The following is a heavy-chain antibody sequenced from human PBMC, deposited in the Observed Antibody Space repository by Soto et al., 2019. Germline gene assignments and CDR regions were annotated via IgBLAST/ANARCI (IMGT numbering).Heavy chain of an antibody. CDR3: VRGSDVARQELDY. V-gene: IGHV3-30*03. D-gene: IGHD2-15*01. CDR2: ISSDGSDK. CDR1: GFTFSNFG. Sequence: QVQVVESGGGVVQPGRSLRLSCAASGFTFSNFGMHWVRQAPGKGLEWVAAISSDGSDKYYLDSVKGRFIISRDNSKNMLFLQMNSLRVEDTAVYYCVRGSDVARQELDYWGQGTLVTVSS. J-gene: IGHJ4*02.